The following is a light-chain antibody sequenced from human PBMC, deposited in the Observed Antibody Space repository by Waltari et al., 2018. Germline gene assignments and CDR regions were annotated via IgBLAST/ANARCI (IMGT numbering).Light chain of an antibody. Sequence: DIQLTQSPSFLSASVGDRVTFTCRASRDIRNYLAWYQQKSGKAPKTLIFAAPTLQSWVPSRFSGNRSGTEFTLTISSLQPGDLATYYCQQPPGTFGGGTKVEIK. CDR1: RDIRNY. CDR3: QQPPGT. J-gene: IGKJ4*01. V-gene: IGKV1-9*01. CDR2: AAP.